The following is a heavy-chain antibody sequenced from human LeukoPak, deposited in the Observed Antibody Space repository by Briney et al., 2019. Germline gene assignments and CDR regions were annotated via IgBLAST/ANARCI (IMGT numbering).Heavy chain of an antibody. J-gene: IGHJ4*02. V-gene: IGHV3-48*02. D-gene: IGHD3-10*01. Sequence: GGSLRLSCAASGFTFSSYNMNWVRKATGKGLEWVSDISSSGSTIYFADSVKGRFTISRDNAKNSLYLQMNSLRDEDTAVYYCARLEYYYVSGNYYKLFDYWGQGTLVTVCS. CDR1: GFTFSSYN. CDR3: ARLEYYYVSGNYYKLFDY. CDR2: ISSSGSTI.